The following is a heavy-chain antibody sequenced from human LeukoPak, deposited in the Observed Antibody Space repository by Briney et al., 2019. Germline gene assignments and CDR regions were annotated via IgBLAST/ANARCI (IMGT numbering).Heavy chain of an antibody. D-gene: IGHD2-2*01. CDR2: INPVNGNT. Sequence: ASVKVSCKASEDIFTAYAIHWVRQAPGQRLEWMGWINPVNGNTKYSQKFQDRVTITRDTSATTAYMELSSLRSEDTALYYCARATSYGPDYWGQGTLVTVSS. CDR1: EDIFTAYA. V-gene: IGHV1-3*01. CDR3: ARATSYGPDY. J-gene: IGHJ4*02.